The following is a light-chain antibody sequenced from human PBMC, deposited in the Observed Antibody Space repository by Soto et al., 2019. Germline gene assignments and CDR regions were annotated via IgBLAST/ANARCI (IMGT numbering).Light chain of an antibody. CDR1: QGVTTN. CDR2: DVS. V-gene: IGKV3-15*01. J-gene: IGKJ5*01. CDR3: QQYNNWAFS. Sequence: EIVMTQSPGTLSVSPGERATLSCRAGQGVTTNFAWYQQKSGQSPRLLIYDVSIRATGVPARFSGSGSETDFTLTISSLQSEDSAVYFCQQYNNWAFSFGQGTRLEI.